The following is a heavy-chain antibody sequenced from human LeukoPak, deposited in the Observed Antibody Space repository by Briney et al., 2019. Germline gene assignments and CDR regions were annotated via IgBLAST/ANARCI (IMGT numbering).Heavy chain of an antibody. Sequence: PGESLKISCKGSGYSFTSYWIGWVRQMPGKGLEWMGIIYPGDSDTRYSPSFQGQVTISADKSISTAYLQWSSLKASDTAMYYCARQQRGYSYGSGIDYWGQGTLVTVSS. V-gene: IGHV5-51*01. CDR3: ARQQRGYSYGSGIDY. D-gene: IGHD5-18*01. J-gene: IGHJ4*02. CDR2: IYPGDSDT. CDR1: GYSFTSYW.